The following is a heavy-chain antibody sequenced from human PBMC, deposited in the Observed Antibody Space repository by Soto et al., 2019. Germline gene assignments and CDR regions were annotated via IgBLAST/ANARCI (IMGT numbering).Heavy chain of an antibody. CDR2: IYYSGST. CDR3: ASHTKYYDFWSGLGDYYYYYGMDV. J-gene: IGHJ6*02. CDR1: GSSISSSSYY. D-gene: IGHD3-3*01. Sequence: SETLSLTCTVSGSSISSSSYYWGWIRQPPGKRLEWIGSIYYSGSTYYNPSLKSRVTISVDTSKNQFSLKLSSVTAADTAVYYCASHTKYYDFWSGLGDYYYYYGMDVWGQGTTVT. V-gene: IGHV4-39*01.